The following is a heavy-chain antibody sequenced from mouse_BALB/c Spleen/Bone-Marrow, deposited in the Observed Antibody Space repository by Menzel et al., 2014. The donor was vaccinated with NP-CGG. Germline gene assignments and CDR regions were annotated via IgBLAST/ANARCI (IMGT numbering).Heavy chain of an antibody. V-gene: IGHV14-3*02. CDR3: ATMITDWYFDV. J-gene: IGHJ1*01. CDR1: GFNIKDTY. CDR2: IDPANGNT. D-gene: IGHD2-4*01. Sequence: EVHLVESGAELVKPGASVKLSCTASGFNIKDTYMHWAKQRPEQGLEWIGRIDPANGNTKYDPKFQGKATITADTSSNTAYQKLSSLTSEDTAIYYCATMITDWYFDVWSAGTTVTISS.